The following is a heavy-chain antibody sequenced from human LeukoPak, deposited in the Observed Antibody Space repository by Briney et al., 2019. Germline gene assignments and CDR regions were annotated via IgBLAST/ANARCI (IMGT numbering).Heavy chain of an antibody. CDR3: AKAPVTSCRGAYCYPFDS. V-gene: IGHV3-23*01. J-gene: IGHJ4*02. D-gene: IGHD2-21*01. Sequence: GGSLRLSCGASSFTFSSYVMSWVRQAPGKGLEWVSTVSTTGGSTYYAETVKGRFTISRDNSKNTPYPQMNSPRAEDAAVYFCAKAPVTSCRGAYCYPFDSWGQGTLVTVSS. CDR2: VSTTGGST. CDR1: SFTFSSYV.